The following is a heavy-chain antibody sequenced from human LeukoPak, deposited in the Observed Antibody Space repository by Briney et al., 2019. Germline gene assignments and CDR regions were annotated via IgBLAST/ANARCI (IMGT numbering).Heavy chain of an antibody. CDR3: AGGTGYSGYDGYYYFGMDG. CDR2: IYTSGST. Sequence: SETLSLTCTVSGGSISSYYWSWIRQPAGKGLEWIGRIYTSGSTNYNPSLKSRLTMSVDTSKNQFSLKLSSVTAADTAVYYWAGGTGYSGYDGYYYFGMDGWGQGTTVTVSS. V-gene: IGHV4-4*07. CDR1: GGSISSYY. D-gene: IGHD5-12*01. J-gene: IGHJ6*02.